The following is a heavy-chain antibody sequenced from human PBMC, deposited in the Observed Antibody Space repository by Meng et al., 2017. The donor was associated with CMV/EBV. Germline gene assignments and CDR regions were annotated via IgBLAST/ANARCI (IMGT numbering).Heavy chain of an antibody. CDR3: ARDRDIVATVNYYYYGMDV. CDR1: GFTFDDYG. V-gene: IGHV3-20*04. CDR2: INWNGGST. D-gene: IGHD5-12*01. Sequence: GESLKISCAASGFTFDDYGMSWVRQAPGKGLEWVSGINWNGGSTGYADSGKGRFTISRDNAKKSLYLKMNSLRAEDTALYYCARDRDIVATVNYYYYGMDVWGQGTTVTVSS. J-gene: IGHJ6*02.